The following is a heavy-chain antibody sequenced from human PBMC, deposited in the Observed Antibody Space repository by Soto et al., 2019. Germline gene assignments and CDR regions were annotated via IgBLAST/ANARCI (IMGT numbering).Heavy chain of an antibody. Sequence: QVQLVQSGADVKKPGASVKVSCEASAYSFSTYAITWVRQAPGQGLEWLGRISTYNGTTNYAAVLQGRVTLTTDASSSPAFMELRSLRSDDTAVYYCARTIAVAGIGDDLDYWGQGTLVTVSS. CDR3: ARTIAVAGIGDDLDY. CDR1: AYSFSTYA. J-gene: IGHJ4*02. CDR2: ISTYNGTT. D-gene: IGHD6-19*01. V-gene: IGHV1-18*04.